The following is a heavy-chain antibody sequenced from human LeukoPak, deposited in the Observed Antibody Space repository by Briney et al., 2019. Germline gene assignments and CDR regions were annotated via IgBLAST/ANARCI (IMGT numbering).Heavy chain of an antibody. CDR1: GGSISSYY. V-gene: IGHV4-59*01. J-gene: IGHJ6*02. Sequence: PSETLSLTCTVSGGSISSYYWSWIRQPPGKGLEWIGYIYYSGSTNYNPSLKSRVTISVDTSKNQFSLKLSSVTAADTAVYYCARDIGVKYQLPTRSYYYCGMDVWGQGTTVTVSS. CDR3: ARDIGVKYQLPTRSYYYCGMDV. D-gene: IGHD2-2*01. CDR2: IYYSGST.